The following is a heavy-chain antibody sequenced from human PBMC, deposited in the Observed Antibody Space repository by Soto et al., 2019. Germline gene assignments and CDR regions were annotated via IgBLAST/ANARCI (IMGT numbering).Heavy chain of an antibody. Sequence: PGGSLRLSCAASGFSFDDYAMHWVRQAPGKGPEWVSGISWNSDNIGYADSVKGRFTISRDNAKNSLSLQMSSLRAEDTASYYCAKDTGSGWAYFYYWGQGTQVTVSS. CDR1: GFSFDDYA. V-gene: IGHV3-9*01. D-gene: IGHD6-19*01. CDR3: AKDTGSGWAYFYY. CDR2: ISWNSDNI. J-gene: IGHJ4*02.